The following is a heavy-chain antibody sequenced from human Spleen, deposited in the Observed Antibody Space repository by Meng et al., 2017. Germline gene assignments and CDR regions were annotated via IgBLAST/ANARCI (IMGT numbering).Heavy chain of an antibody. D-gene: IGHD6-19*01. CDR1: GFTFSNYE. CDR2: ISGSGNTI. Sequence: GESLKISCAVSGFTFSNYEMNWVRQAPGKGLEWISYISGSGNTIFYADSVRGRFTISRDNAENSLYVQMNSLRAEDTAVYYCARDHTTGWYFDYWGQGTLVTVSS. J-gene: IGHJ4*02. CDR3: ARDHTTGWYFDY. V-gene: IGHV3-48*03.